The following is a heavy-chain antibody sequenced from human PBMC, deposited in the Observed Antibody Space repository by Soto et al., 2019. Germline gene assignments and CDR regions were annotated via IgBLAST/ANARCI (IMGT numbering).Heavy chain of an antibody. V-gene: IGHV3-23*01. D-gene: IGHD6-6*01. CDR3: AKSGKQLVPYYYYGMDV. J-gene: IGHJ6*02. CDR2: ISGSGGST. CDR1: GFTFSSYA. Sequence: EVQLLESGGGLVQPGWSLRLSCAASGFTFSSYAMSWVRQSPGKGLEWVSAISGSGGSTYYADSVKGRFTISRDNSKNTLYLQMNSLRAEDTAVYYCAKSGKQLVPYYYYGMDVWGQGTTVTVSS.